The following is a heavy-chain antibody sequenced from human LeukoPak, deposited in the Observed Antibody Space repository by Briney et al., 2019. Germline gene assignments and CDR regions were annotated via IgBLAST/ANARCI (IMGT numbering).Heavy chain of an antibody. Sequence: GGSLRLSCAASGFTFSSYSMNWVRQTPEKGLEWVSYISSGSSNKYYADSVKGRFTISRDNAKNSLFLQMNSLRVEDTAVYYCARESATAGLSAFDIWGQGTMVTVSS. J-gene: IGHJ3*02. CDR2: ISSGSSNK. CDR3: ARESATAGLSAFDI. V-gene: IGHV3-48*01. CDR1: GFTFSSYS. D-gene: IGHD6-13*01.